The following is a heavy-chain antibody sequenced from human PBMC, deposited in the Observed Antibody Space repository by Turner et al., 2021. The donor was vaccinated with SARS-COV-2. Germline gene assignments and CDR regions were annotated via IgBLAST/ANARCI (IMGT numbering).Heavy chain of an antibody. J-gene: IGHJ3*02. CDR3: AREKPGFDSSGYYPDAFDI. D-gene: IGHD3-22*01. CDR1: GFTFSSYG. CDR2: ISSSSSYI. Sequence: VQLVESGGGVVKPGRSLRLSCAVSGFTFSSYGMHWVRQAPGKGLEWVSSISSSSSYIYYADSLKGRFTISRNNAKNSVYLQMNSLRAEDTAVYYCAREKPGFDSSGYYPDAFDIWGQGTMVTVSS. V-gene: IGHV3-21*06.